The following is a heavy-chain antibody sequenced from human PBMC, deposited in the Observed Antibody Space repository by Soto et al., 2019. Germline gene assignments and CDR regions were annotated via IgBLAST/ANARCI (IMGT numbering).Heavy chain of an antibody. CDR3: ARDFDY. Sequence: QVQLVESGGGVVQPGRSLRLSCAASGFTFSSYAMHWVRQAPGKGLEWVAVISYDGSNKYYADSAKGRFTISRDNSKNTLYLQMNSLRAEDTAVYYCARDFDYWGQGTLVTVSS. V-gene: IGHV3-30-3*01. J-gene: IGHJ4*02. CDR2: ISYDGSNK. CDR1: GFTFSSYA.